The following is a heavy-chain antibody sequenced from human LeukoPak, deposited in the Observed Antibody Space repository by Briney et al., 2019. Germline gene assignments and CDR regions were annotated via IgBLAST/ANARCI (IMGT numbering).Heavy chain of an antibody. CDR3: AKRRYGDYGDFDY. Sequence: PGGSLRLSCGASGFTFSAYAMSWVRQAPGKGLEWVSNISGSGGSIYYADSVKGRFSVSRDNSKNTVYLQMNSLRAEDTVVYYCAKRRYGDYGDFDYSGQGTLVTVSS. CDR1: GFTFSAYA. J-gene: IGHJ4*02. V-gene: IGHV3-23*01. CDR2: ISGSGGSI. D-gene: IGHD4-17*01.